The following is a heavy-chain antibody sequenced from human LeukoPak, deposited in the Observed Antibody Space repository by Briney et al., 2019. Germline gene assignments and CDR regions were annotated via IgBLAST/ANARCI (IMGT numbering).Heavy chain of an antibody. CDR2: IYYSGCT. CDR3: AGTYYYDSSGYLKFDY. J-gene: IGHJ4*02. V-gene: IGHV4-31*03. CDR1: GGSISSGGYY. Sequence: SETLSLTCTVSGGSISSGGYYWSWIRQHPGKGLEWIGYIYYSGCTYYNPSLKSRVTISVDTSKNQFSLKLSSVTAADTAVYYCAGTYYYDSSGYLKFDYWGQGTLVTVSS. D-gene: IGHD3-22*01.